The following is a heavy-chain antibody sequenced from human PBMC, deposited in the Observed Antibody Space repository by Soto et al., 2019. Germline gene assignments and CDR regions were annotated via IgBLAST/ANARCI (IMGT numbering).Heavy chain of an antibody. J-gene: IGHJ3*01. CDR3: ARARVEDPSHPRLDAFDL. CDR1: GFTVSSNF. Sequence: PGGSLRLSCAASGFTVSSNFMTWVRQAPGSGLEWVAALYRGGSTYYAGAVRGRFTISRDNPENTLYLRMNSLRVDDTAVYYCARARVEDPSHPRLDAFDLWGQGPLVTV. V-gene: IGHV3-53*01. CDR2: LYRGGST.